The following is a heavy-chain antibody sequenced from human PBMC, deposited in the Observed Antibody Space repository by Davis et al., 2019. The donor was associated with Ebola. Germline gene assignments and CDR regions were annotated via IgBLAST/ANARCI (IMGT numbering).Heavy chain of an antibody. CDR2: ISGSGGST. J-gene: IGHJ4*02. Sequence: GESLKISCAASGFTFSSYAMSWVRQAPGKGLEWVSAISGSGGSTYYADSVKGRFTISRDNSKNTLYLQMNSLRAEDTAVYYCAKDLGEDIGVVVVAPFDYWGQGTLVTVSS. V-gene: IGHV3-23*01. CDR3: AKDLGEDIGVVVVAPFDY. D-gene: IGHD2-15*01. CDR1: GFTFSSYA.